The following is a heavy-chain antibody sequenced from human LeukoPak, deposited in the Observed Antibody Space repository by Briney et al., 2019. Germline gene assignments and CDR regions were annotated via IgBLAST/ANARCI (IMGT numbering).Heavy chain of an antibody. Sequence: ASVKVSCRASGYTFTSYYMHWVRQAPGQGLEWMGIINSSGGSTSYAQKFQGRVTMTRDTSTSTVYMELSSLRSEDTAVYYCASPRSYYDSSGYYISWGQGTLVTVSS. V-gene: IGHV1-46*01. CDR3: ASPRSYYDSSGYYIS. J-gene: IGHJ5*02. CDR2: INSSGGST. D-gene: IGHD3-22*01. CDR1: GYTFTSYY.